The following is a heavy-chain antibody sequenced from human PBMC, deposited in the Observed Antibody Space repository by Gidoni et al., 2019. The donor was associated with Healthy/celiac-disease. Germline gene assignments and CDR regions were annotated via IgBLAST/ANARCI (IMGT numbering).Heavy chain of an antibody. CDR1: GGSISSGGYS. J-gene: IGHJ4*02. CDR3: ARGHGSGSLRVDY. CDR2: IYHSGST. D-gene: IGHD3-10*01. V-gene: IGHV4-30-2*01. Sequence: QLQLQESGSGLVQPSQTLSLTCAVSGGSISSGGYSWSWIRQPPGKGLEWIGYIYHSGSTYYNPSLKSRVTISVDRSKNQFSLKLSSVTAADTAVYYCARGHGSGSLRVDYWGQGTLVTVSS.